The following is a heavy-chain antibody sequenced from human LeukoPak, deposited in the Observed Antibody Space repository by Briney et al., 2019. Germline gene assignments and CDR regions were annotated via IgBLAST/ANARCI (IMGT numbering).Heavy chain of an antibody. J-gene: IGHJ6*02. CDR3: ARGDYDKYGMDV. CDR2: MSYEGTNK. Sequence: GGSLRLSCAASGFTFSDYGMHWVRQAPGKGLEWVAVMSYEGTNKYYADSVKGRFTISRDNSKNTLYLQMNSLRAEDTAVYYCARGDYDKYGMDVWGQGTTVTVSS. V-gene: IGHV3-30*03. CDR1: GFTFSDYG.